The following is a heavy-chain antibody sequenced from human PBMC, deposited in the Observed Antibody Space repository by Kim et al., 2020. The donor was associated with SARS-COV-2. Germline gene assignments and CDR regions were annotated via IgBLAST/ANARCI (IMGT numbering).Heavy chain of an antibody. V-gene: IGHV4-59*01. J-gene: IGHJ4*02. D-gene: IGHD2-2*01. CDR2: IHHRGST. CDR3: ARGTSPWYEGPLYYHDH. Sequence: SETLSLTCTVSGGSISSYYWSWIRQPPGKGLEWMGYIHHRGSTNYNPSLNSRVTMSVDTSKKQFTLKLRSVTAADTAVYYCARGTSPWYEGPLYYHDHWGQGTLVTVSS. CDR1: GGSISSYY.